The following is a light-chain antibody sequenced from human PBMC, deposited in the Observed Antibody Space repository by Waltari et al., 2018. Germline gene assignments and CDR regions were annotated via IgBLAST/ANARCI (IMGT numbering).Light chain of an antibody. CDR1: HSVGSH. J-gene: IGKJ3*01. CDR2: DAS. CDR3: QQRSNWPGT. Sequence: ENVLTQSPATLSLSPGERATLSCRASHSVGSHLAWYQQKPGKAPRLLIYDASNRATGIPARFSGSGSETDFTLTISGVEPEDFAVYYCQQRSNWPGTFGPGTKVDIK. V-gene: IGKV3-11*01.